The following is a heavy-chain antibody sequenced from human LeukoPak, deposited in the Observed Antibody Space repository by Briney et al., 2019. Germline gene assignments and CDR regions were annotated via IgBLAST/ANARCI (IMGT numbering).Heavy chain of an antibody. D-gene: IGHD6-13*01. V-gene: IGHV3-7*04. Sequence: GGSLRLSCEASGFTFSNYWMSWVRQAPGKGLESVANIKQDGSEKYFVGSVMGRFTISRDNAKNSLYLQMNSLTAEDTAVYYCARGPVSSGWYGNYWGQGTLVTVSS. CDR1: GFTFSNYW. J-gene: IGHJ4*02. CDR3: ARGPVSSGWYGNY. CDR2: IKQDGSEK.